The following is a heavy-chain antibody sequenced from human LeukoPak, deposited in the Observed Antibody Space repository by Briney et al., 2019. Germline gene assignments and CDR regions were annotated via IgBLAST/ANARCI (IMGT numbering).Heavy chain of an antibody. D-gene: IGHD2-21*02. CDR1: GYTFNSYY. V-gene: IGHV1-8*01. CDR2: MNPNSGNT. Sequence: ASVKGSCSASGYTFNSYYINWVRQATGQGLEWMGWMNPNSGNTGYAQKFQGRVTMTRNTSISTAYMELSSLRSEDTAVYYCARGRSCGGDCYQYYFDYWGQGTLVTVSS. J-gene: IGHJ4*02. CDR3: ARGRSCGGDCYQYYFDY.